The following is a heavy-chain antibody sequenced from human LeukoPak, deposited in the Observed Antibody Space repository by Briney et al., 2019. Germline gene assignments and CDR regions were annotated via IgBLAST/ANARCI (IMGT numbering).Heavy chain of an antibody. D-gene: IGHD5-18*01. V-gene: IGHV3-30*04. CDR3: ARDSVMVTSYYFDY. CDR1: GFTFSSYA. J-gene: IGHJ4*02. Sequence: GGSLRLSCAASGFTFSSYAMHWVRQAPGKGLEWVAVISYDGSNKYYADSVKGRFTISRDNSKNTLYLQMNSLRAEDTAVYYCARDSVMVTSYYFDYWGQGTLVTVSS. CDR2: ISYDGSNK.